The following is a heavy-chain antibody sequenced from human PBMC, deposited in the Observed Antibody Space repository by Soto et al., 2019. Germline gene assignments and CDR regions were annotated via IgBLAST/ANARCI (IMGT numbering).Heavy chain of an antibody. CDR2: IWYDGSNK. CDR3: ARDSTPRMVISHCDY. D-gene: IGHD3-22*01. J-gene: IGHJ4*02. Sequence: QVQLVESGGGVVQPGRSLRLSCAASGFTFSSYGMHWVRQAPGKGLEWVAVIWYDGSNKYYADSVKGRFTISRDNSKNTLYLQMNSLRAEDTAVYYCARDSTPRMVISHCDYWGQGTLVTVSS. V-gene: IGHV3-33*01. CDR1: GFTFSSYG.